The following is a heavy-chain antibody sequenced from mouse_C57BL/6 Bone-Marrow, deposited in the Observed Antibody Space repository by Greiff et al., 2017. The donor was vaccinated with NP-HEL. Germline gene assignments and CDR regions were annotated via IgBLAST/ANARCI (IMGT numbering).Heavy chain of an antibody. CDR1: GYTFTSYC. Sequence: QVQLQQPGAELVQPGTSLKLSCKASGYTFTSYCMHWVKLSPGQGLEWIGMLHPNSGSTNYNEKFKSKATLTVDKSSSTTYMQLSSLTAEDAAAYYCARSVNRNYAMEYWGQGTSVIVSS. J-gene: IGHJ4*01. V-gene: IGHV1-64*01. CDR3: ARSVNRNYAMEY. D-gene: IGHD2-14*01. CDR2: LHPNSGST.